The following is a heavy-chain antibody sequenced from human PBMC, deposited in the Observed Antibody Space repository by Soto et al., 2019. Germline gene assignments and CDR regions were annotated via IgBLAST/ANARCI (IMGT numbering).Heavy chain of an antibody. CDR1: GGSISSGGYY. V-gene: IGHV4-31*03. Sequence: SETLSLTCTVSGGSISSGGYYWSWIRQHPGKGLEWIGYIYYSGSTYYNPSLKSRVTISVDTSKNQFSLKLSSVTAADTAVYYCARENYGGNYYYYYGMDVWGQGTTVTVSS. CDR2: IYYSGST. D-gene: IGHD4-17*01. J-gene: IGHJ6*02. CDR3: ARENYGGNYYYYYGMDV.